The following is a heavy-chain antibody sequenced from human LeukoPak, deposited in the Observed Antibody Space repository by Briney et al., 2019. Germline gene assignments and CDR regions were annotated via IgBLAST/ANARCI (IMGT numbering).Heavy chain of an antibody. J-gene: IGHJ6*03. V-gene: IGHV3-30*02. CDR3: AKDSKRITMIVVVRSYYYNMDV. Sequence: GGSLRLSCAASGFTFSSYGMHWVRQAPGKGLEWVAFIRYDGRNKYYADSVKGRFTISRDNSKNTLYLQMNSLRAEDTAVYYCAKDSKRITMIVVVRSYYYNMDVWGKGTTVTISS. CDR2: IRYDGRNK. D-gene: IGHD3-22*01. CDR1: GFTFSSYG.